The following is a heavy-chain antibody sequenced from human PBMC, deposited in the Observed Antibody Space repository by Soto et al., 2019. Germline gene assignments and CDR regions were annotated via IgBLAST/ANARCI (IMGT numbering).Heavy chain of an antibody. CDR2: IFSNDEK. V-gene: IGHV2-26*01. J-gene: IGHJ3*02. CDR3: ARPTYYYDSSGYVGAFDS. D-gene: IGHD3-22*01. Sequence: QVTLKESGPVLVKPTETLTLTCTVSGFSLSNARIGVSWIRQPPGKALEWIAHIFSNDEKSYSTSLKSRLTISKDTSKSQVVLNMTNMDPVYTATYYCARPTYYYDSSGYVGAFDSWGQGTMVTVSS. CDR1: GFSLSNARIG.